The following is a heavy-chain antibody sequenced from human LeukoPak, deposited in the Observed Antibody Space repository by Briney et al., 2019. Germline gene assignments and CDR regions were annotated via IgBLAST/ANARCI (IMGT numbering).Heavy chain of an antibody. J-gene: IGHJ4*02. Sequence: GGSLRLSCAASGFTFSSCGFNWVRQAAGKGLEWVSSIGPTGTDRYYADSVRGRFTISRDNAKNSMYLQMDSLRDEDTAVYYCATETIGRHYDYWGQGTLLTVSS. V-gene: IGHV3-21*01. CDR1: GFTFSSCG. CDR2: IGPTGTDR. CDR3: ATETIGRHYDY. D-gene: IGHD1-14*01.